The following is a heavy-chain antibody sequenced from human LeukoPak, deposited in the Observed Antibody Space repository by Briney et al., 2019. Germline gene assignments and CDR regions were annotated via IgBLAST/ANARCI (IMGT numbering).Heavy chain of an antibody. Sequence: SETLSLTCTFSGGSISSDNHNWGWIRQPPGTGLEWVGSVHYRGNAYYNPSLRSRVAITVDTSKNQFSLRLNSVTAADTAVYYCTRLPNGSPGDYWGQGTLVTVSS. CDR1: GGSISSDNHN. CDR2: VHYRGNA. D-gene: IGHD2-8*01. J-gene: IGHJ4*02. CDR3: TRLPNGSPGDY. V-gene: IGHV4-39*01.